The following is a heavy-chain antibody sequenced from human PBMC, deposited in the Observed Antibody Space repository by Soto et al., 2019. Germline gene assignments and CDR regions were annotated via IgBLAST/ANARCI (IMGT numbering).Heavy chain of an antibody. CDR2: ISAYNGNT. CDR1: GYTFTSYG. V-gene: IGHV1-18*01. J-gene: IGHJ3*02. Sequence: ASVKVSCKASGYTFTSYGISWVRQAPGQGLEWMGWISAYNGNTNYAQKLQGRVTMTTDTSTSTAYMELRSLRSDDTAVYYCARDHYYYDSSGYCAFDIWGQGTMVTVSS. D-gene: IGHD3-22*01. CDR3: ARDHYYYDSSGYCAFDI.